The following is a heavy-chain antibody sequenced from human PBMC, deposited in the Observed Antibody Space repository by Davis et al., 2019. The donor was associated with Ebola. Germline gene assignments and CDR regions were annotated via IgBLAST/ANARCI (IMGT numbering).Heavy chain of an antibody. V-gene: IGHV3-23*01. D-gene: IGHD5-12*01. CDR3: ATGGRIVATISAFDY. CDR2: ISGSGAII. Sequence: PGGSLRLSCAASGFTFSSYAMSWVRQAPGKGLEWVSGISGSGAIIYYADSVKGRFTISRDNSKNTLYLQMNSLRAEDTAVYYCATGGRIVATISAFDYWGQGTLVTVSS. J-gene: IGHJ4*02. CDR1: GFTFSSYA.